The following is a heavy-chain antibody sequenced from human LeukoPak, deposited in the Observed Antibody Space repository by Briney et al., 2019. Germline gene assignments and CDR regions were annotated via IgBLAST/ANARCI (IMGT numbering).Heavy chain of an antibody. J-gene: IGHJ3*01. V-gene: IGHV3-23*01. CDR1: XFTFSRYA. D-gene: IGHD4-17*01. Sequence: GGSLRLSCAAPXFTFSRYAMTWVRQAPGKGLEWVSSITSRDGRTSYADSVKGRFTVSRDNSKNTLYLQMNYLRVEDTAVYYCARDPNGDYLGAFDFWGQGTLVTVSS. CDR3: ARDPNGDYLGAFDF. CDR2: ITSRDGRT.